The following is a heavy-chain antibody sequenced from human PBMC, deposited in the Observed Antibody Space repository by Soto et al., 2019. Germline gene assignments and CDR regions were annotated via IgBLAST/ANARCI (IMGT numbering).Heavy chain of an antibody. CDR2: ISAYNGNT. CDR3: ARDRARVKSPPRIAAAALHGHYYYGMDV. J-gene: IGHJ6*02. V-gene: IGHV1-18*04. D-gene: IGHD6-13*01. CDR1: GYTFTSYG. Sequence: GASVKVSCKASGYTFTSYGISWVRQAPGQGLEWMGWISAYNGNTNYAQKLQGRVTMTTDTSTSTAYMELRSLRSDDTAVYYCARDRARVKSPPRIAAAALHGHYYYGMDVWGQGTTVTVSS.